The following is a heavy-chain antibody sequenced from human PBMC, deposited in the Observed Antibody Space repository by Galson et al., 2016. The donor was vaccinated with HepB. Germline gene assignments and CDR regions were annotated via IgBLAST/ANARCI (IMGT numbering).Heavy chain of an antibody. CDR3: ARAPGGGFAWGPLDY. D-gene: IGHD5-24*01. V-gene: IGHV3-30*04. CDR1: GFTFSSYA. CDR2: ISFDGSDK. Sequence: SLRLSCAASGFTFSSYAVPWVRQAPGKGLEWVAVISFDGSDKNYADSVKGRFTISRDNYKNTLYLQMNSLRPEDTALNYCARAPGGGFAWGPLDYWGQGTLVTVSS. J-gene: IGHJ4*02.